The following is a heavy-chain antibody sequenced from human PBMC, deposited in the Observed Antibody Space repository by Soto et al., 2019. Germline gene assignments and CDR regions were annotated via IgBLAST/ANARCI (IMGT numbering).Heavy chain of an antibody. J-gene: IGHJ4*02. CDR3: AKAPYYRDRSGLGYFER. Sequence: GGSLRLSCAACGFDFSGYCIHWVRQAPCKGLEWVAIIIFDGRKEYYADSVKGRLTISRDTSKNMVHLQMNSLRADDTALYYCAKAPYYRDRSGLGYFERWGQGTPVTVSS. CDR1: GFDFSGYC. CDR2: IIFDGRKE. D-gene: IGHD3-3*01. V-gene: IGHV3-30*18.